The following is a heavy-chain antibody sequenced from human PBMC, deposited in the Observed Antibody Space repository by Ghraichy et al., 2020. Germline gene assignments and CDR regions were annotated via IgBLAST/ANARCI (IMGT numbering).Heavy chain of an antibody. CDR2: IHYTGDT. V-gene: IGHV4-59*01. J-gene: IGHJ4*02. CDR1: GASIITYY. CDR3: RGSSAYSAPPDY. Sequence: TLSLTCTVSGASIITYYWAWMRQPPGKGLEWIGYIHYTGDTKHNPSLKSQVTMSVDTSRNQFSLILSSVTAADTAVYYCRGSSAYSAPPDYWGQGILVTVSS. D-gene: IGHD3-22*01.